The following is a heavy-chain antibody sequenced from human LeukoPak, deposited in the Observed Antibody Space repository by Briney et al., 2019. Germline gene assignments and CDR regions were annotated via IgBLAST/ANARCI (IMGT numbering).Heavy chain of an antibody. Sequence: PGGSLRLSCAASGFTFSSYAMHWVRQAPGKGLEWVAVISYDGSNKYYADSVKGRFTISRDNSRNTVYLEMNNLRPEDTAVYYCARVRGIQLWLTDFWGQGTLVTVSS. CDR1: GFTFSSYA. D-gene: IGHD5-18*01. CDR3: ARVRGIQLWLTDF. CDR2: ISYDGSNK. V-gene: IGHV3-30*04. J-gene: IGHJ4*02.